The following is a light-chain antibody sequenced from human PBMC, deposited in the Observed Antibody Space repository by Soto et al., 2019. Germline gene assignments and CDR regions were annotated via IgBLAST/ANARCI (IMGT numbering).Light chain of an antibody. Sequence: QSVLTQPPSASGTPGQRVTISCSGSSSNIGSNTVNWYQQLPGTAPKLLIYSNNQRPSGVPDRFSGSKSGTSASLAISGLQSAAEADYYCAAWDDSLNGAVFGGGTQLTVL. CDR1: SSNIGSNT. V-gene: IGLV1-44*01. CDR3: AAWDDSLNGAV. J-gene: IGLJ7*01. CDR2: SNN.